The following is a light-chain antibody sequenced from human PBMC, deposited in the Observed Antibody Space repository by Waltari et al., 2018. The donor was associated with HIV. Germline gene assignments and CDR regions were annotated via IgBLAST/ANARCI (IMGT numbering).Light chain of an antibody. CDR2: AAS. CDR3: QQANSFPLT. V-gene: IGKV1-12*01. CDR1: QGISSW. Sequence: DMQIIHSPSSVSASVGDSVPTTCRASQGISSWLAWYQQKPGKAPKLLIYAASSLQSGFPSRFSGSGSGTDFTLTISSLQPDDFATYYCQQANSFPLTFGGGPKVEIK. J-gene: IGKJ4*01.